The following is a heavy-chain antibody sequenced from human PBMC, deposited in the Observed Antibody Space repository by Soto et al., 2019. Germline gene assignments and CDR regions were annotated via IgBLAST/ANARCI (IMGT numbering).Heavy chain of an antibody. D-gene: IGHD6-13*01. V-gene: IGHV1-8*02. CDR3: ARPGSAAGDYYGMDV. CDR1: GYTFTSYD. CDR2: MNPNSGNT. J-gene: IGHJ6*02. Sequence: QVQLVQSGAEVKKPGASVKVSCKASGYTFTSYDLNWVRQATGQGLEWMGWMNPNSGNTGYAQKFQGRVTMTRNTSISTAYMGLSSLRSEDTAVYYCARPGSAAGDYYGMDVWGQGTTVTVSS.